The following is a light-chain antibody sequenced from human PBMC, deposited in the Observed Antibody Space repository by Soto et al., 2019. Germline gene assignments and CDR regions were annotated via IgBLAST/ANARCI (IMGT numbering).Light chain of an antibody. Sequence: QSALTQPASVSGSPGQSITISCTGTSSDDGGYNYVSWYQQHPGKAPKLMIYDVSNRPSGVSNRFSGSKSGNTASLTISGLQAEDEADYYCSSYTSSSTPFVVFGGGTQLTVL. CDR3: SSYTSSSTPFVV. V-gene: IGLV2-14*01. CDR1: SSDDGGYNY. J-gene: IGLJ2*01. CDR2: DVS.